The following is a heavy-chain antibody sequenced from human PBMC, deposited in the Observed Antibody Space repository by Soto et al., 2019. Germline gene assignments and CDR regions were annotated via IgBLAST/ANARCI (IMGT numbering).Heavy chain of an antibody. Sequence: GGSLRLSCAASGFTFSSYAMHWVRQAPGKGLEWVAVISYDGSNKYYADSVKGRFTISRDNSKNTLYLQMNSLRAEDTAVYYCARDRSSSWYYYYYGMDVWGQGTTVTVSS. CDR2: ISYDGSNK. CDR1: GFTFSSYA. V-gene: IGHV3-30-3*01. J-gene: IGHJ6*02. CDR3: ARDRSSSWYYYYYGMDV. D-gene: IGHD6-13*01.